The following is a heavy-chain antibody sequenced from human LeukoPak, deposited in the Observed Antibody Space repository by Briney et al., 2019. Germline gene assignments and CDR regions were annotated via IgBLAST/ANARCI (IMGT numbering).Heavy chain of an antibody. D-gene: IGHD4-17*01. J-gene: IGHJ4*02. V-gene: IGHV4-59*01. Sequence: SETLSLTCTVSGGSIRSYHWSWIRQPPGKGQEWIAYIYNTGSINYNPSLKSRVTVSVDTSKNQFSLKLTSVTAADTAVYYCARSYGSSVYDYWGQGTLVTVSS. CDR2: IYNTGSI. CDR1: GGSIRSYH. CDR3: ARSYGSSVYDY.